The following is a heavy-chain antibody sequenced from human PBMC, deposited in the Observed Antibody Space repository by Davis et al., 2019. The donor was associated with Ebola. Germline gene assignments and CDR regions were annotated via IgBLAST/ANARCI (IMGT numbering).Heavy chain of an antibody. D-gene: IGHD1-26*01. CDR3: AKDTSNIWFDI. CDR1: GFVFRNHV. V-gene: IGHV3-23*01. CDR2: LGTSADT. Sequence: GESLKISCAASGFVFRNHVMSWVRQAPGKGLEWVSTLGTSADTYYADSVKGRFTISSDNSKNTLYLQMNGLRVEDTAIYYCAKDTSNIWFDIWGQGTNVTVSS. J-gene: IGHJ3*02.